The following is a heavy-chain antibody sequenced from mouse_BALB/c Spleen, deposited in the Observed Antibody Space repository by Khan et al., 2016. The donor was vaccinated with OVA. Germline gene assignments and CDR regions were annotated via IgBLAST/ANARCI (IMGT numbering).Heavy chain of an antibody. D-gene: IGHD2-3*01. CDR1: GFTFSNFG. CDR2: ISYDSNII. CDR3: ARWGDGGYFDV. Sequence: EVELVESGGGLVQPGGSRKLSCAASGFTFSNFGMHWVRQAPEKGLEWVAFISYDSNIIYSADTLKGRFTISRGNPKNTLVLQMTSLRSEDTAMYYCARWGDGGYFDVWGAGTTVTVSS. J-gene: IGHJ1*01. V-gene: IGHV5-17*02.